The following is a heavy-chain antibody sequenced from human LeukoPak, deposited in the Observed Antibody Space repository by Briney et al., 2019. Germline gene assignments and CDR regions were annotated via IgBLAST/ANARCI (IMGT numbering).Heavy chain of an antibody. Sequence: LSLTCAVYGGSFSGYYWSWIRQPPGKGLEWISYISGTSSTIYYADSVKGRFTISRDNAKNSLYLQMNSLRAEDTAVYYCARAKRNGFDIWGQGTMVTVSS. J-gene: IGHJ3*02. V-gene: IGHV3-11*04. CDR2: ISGTSSTI. CDR3: ARAKRNGFDI. CDR1: GGSFSGYY.